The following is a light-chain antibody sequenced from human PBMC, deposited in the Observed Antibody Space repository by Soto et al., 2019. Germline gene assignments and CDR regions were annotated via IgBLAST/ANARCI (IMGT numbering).Light chain of an antibody. V-gene: IGKV3-15*01. Sequence: EIVFTQSPGTLSLSPGGRAPLSRRARQSVSSTYLAWCQQKPGQAPRLLIYGASTRATGIPARFSGSGSGTEFTLTISSLQSEDFAVYYCQQYNNWPPWTFGQGTKVDIK. CDR1: QSVSSTY. J-gene: IGKJ1*01. CDR3: QQYNNWPPWT. CDR2: GAS.